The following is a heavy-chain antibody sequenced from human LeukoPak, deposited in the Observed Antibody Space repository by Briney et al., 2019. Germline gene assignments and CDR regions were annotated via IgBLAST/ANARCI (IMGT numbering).Heavy chain of an antibody. J-gene: IGHJ4*02. CDR1: GFTFSSYS. Sequence: PGGSLRLSCAASGFTFSSYSMNWVRQAPGKGLEWVSYISSSSSTIYYADSVKGRFTISRDNAKNSLYLQMNSLRAEETAVYYCAKGPRGPQFYFDYWGQGTLVTVSS. V-gene: IGHV3-48*01. CDR2: ISSSSSTI. CDR3: AKGPRGPQFYFDY.